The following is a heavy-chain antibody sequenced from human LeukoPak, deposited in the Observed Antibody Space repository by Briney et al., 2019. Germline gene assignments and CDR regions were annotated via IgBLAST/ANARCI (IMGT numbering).Heavy chain of an antibody. CDR1: GFTFSRYS. CDR3: ARDISQIGYYYGYVVDY. J-gene: IGHJ4*02. D-gene: IGHD3-10*01. V-gene: IGHV3-21*01. Sequence: PGGSLRLSCAASGFTFSRYSMNWVRQAPGKGLEWVSSISSSSSYIYYADSVKGRFTISRDNAKNSLYLQMNSLRAEDTAVYYCARDISQIGYYYGYVVDYWGQGTLVTVSS. CDR2: ISSSSSYI.